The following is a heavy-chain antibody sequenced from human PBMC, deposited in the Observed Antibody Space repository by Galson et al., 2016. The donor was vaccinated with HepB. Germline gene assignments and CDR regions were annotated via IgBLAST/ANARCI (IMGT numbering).Heavy chain of an antibody. V-gene: IGHV1-18*04. D-gene: IGHD1-14*01. CDR2: INTNNGDT. CDR1: GYTFTRHG. Sequence: SVKVSCKASGYTFTRHGISWVRQAPGQRLEWMGWINTNNGDTDYAQKLQGRVTMTTDTSTSTGYMELWSLRSDDTAVYYCARDPLVPKYRNGMDVWGQGTTVTVSS. J-gene: IGHJ6*02. CDR3: ARDPLVPKYRNGMDV.